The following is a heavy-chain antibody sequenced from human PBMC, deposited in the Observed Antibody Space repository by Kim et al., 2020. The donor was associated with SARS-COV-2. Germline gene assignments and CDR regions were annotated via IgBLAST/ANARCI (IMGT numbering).Heavy chain of an antibody. CDR3: ARHLRLCGVWVCGLGF. D-gene: IGHD5-12*01. CDR1: GGSLTNSGYY. V-gene: IGHV4-39*01. CDR2: TYEIGTT. J-gene: IGHJ5*01. Sequence: SETLSLTCAVSGGSLTNSGYYWGWIRQPPGMGLEWIGYTYEIGTTYYNPSLKSRVTISVDTSRNQFFLNLHSVTAADTAGYYCARHLRLCGVWVCGLGF.